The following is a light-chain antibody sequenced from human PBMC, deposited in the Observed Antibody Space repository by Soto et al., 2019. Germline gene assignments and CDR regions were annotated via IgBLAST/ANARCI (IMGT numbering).Light chain of an antibody. CDR3: SSYTSSSPLV. CDR2: EVS. Sequence: QSVLTQPASVSGSPGQSITISCTGTSSDVGGYNYVSWYQQHPGKAPKLMIYEVSNRPSGVSNRFSGSKSGNTASLTISGLQAEYEADYYCSSYTSSSPLVFGGATKVTVL. CDR1: SSDVGGYNY. V-gene: IGLV2-14*01. J-gene: IGLJ2*01.